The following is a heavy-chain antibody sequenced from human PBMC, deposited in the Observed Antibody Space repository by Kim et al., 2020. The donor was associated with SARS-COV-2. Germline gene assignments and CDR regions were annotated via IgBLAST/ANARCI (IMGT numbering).Heavy chain of an antibody. CDR2: IYYSGST. CDR1: GGSISSYY. J-gene: IGHJ2*01. Sequence: SETLSLTCTVSGGSISSYYWSWIRQPPGKGLEWIGYIYYSGSTNYIPSLKSRVTISVDTSKNQFSLKLSSVTAADTAVYYCARGSPNWNFDLWGRGTLVT. CDR3: ARGSPNWNFDL. V-gene: IGHV4-59*01.